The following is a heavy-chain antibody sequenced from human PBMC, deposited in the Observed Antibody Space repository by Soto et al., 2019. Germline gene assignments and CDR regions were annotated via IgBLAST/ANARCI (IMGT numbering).Heavy chain of an antibody. CDR3: ARHYSAMGV. CDR1: GFTVSSDS. CDR2: IYSDNNT. J-gene: IGHJ6*02. V-gene: IGHV3-53*02. Sequence: EVQLVETGGDLIQPGGSLRLSCAASGFTVSSDSMTWVRQAPGKGLEWISIIYSDNNTDYADSVKGRFSIPRDTSKKILYLPMNSLRAENTAEYYCARHYSAMGVWGQGNTVTVSS.